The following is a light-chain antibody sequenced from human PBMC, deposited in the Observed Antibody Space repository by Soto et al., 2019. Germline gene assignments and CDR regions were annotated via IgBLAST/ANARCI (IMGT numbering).Light chain of an antibody. Sequence: QSALTQPASVSGSPGQSITISCTGTRNDVGGYDYVSWYQQHPGKAPKLMIYDVSNRPSGISNRFSGSKSGNTASLTISGLQAEDEADYYCGSNTGSSTDVFGTGTKLTVL. CDR2: DVS. J-gene: IGLJ1*01. CDR3: GSNTGSSTDV. CDR1: RNDVGGYDY. V-gene: IGLV2-14*03.